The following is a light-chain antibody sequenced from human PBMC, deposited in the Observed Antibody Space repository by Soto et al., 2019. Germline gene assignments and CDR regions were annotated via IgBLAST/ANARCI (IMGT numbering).Light chain of an antibody. V-gene: IGKV3-20*01. J-gene: IGKJ1*01. Sequence: EIVLTQSPGTLSLSPGERATLSCRASQSVSSSYLAWYQQKPGQAPRLLIYGASSRATGIPDRFSGSGSGTDYTLTISRLEPEDFAVYYSHQYDSSPVTFGQGTKVEIK. CDR1: QSVSSSY. CDR3: HQYDSSPVT. CDR2: GAS.